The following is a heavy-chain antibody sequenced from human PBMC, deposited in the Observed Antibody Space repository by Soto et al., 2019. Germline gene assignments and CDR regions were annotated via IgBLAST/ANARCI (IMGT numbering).Heavy chain of an antibody. V-gene: IGHV3-48*02. CDR1: GFTFSSYS. J-gene: IGHJ4*02. Sequence: GGSLRLSCAASGFTFSSYSMNWVRQAPGKGLEWVSYISSSSSTIYYADSVKGRFTISRDNAKNSLYLQMNSLRDEDTAVYYCARDRSPPDSSSYYFDYWGQGTLVTVSS. D-gene: IGHD6-6*01. CDR2: ISSSSSTI. CDR3: ARDRSPPDSSSYYFDY.